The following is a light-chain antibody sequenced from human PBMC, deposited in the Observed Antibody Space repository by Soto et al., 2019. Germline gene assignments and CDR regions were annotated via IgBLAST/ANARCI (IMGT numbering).Light chain of an antibody. V-gene: IGKV3-20*01. Sequence: EVVLTQSPGTLSLSPGERATLSCRASQSVSNNYFAWYQQKPGQAPRLLIFGSSDRATGIPDRFSGSGSETDFTLPISRIAPEDFAVYSCQQYDYSPPYTFGQGTKLEIK. CDR1: QSVSNNY. CDR2: GSS. J-gene: IGKJ2*01. CDR3: QQYDYSPPYT.